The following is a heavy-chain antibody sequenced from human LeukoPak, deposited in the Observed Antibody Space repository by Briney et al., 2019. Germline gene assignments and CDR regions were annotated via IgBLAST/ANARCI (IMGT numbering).Heavy chain of an antibody. V-gene: IGHV1-8*02. Sequence: GASVKVSCKASGYTFTGYYMHWVRQAPGQGLEWMGWMNPNSGNTGYAQKFQGRVTMTRNTSISTAYMELSSLRSEDTAVYYCARGHPFDPWGQGTLVTVSS. J-gene: IGHJ5*02. CDR1: GYTFTGYY. CDR2: MNPNSGNT. CDR3: ARGHPFDP.